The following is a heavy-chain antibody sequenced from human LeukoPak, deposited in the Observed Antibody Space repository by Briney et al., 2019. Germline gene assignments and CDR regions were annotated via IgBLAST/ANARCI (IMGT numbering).Heavy chain of an antibody. V-gene: IGHV4-34*01. Sequence: PSETLSLTCAVYGGSFSGYYWSRIRQPPGKGLEWIGEINHSGSTNYNPSLKSRVTISVDTSKNQFSLKLSSVTAADTAVYYCARHGQYDYGDFWDFDYWGQGTLVTVSS. CDR2: INHSGST. CDR3: ARHGQYDYGDFWDFDY. J-gene: IGHJ4*02. CDR1: GGSFSGYY. D-gene: IGHD4-17*01.